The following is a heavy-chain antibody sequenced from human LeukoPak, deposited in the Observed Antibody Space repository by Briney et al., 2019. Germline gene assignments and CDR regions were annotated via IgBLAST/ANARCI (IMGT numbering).Heavy chain of an antibody. CDR3: ATSTGWRFDY. Sequence: PGGSLRLSCAASGLTGSHNYVSWVRQAPGKGLEWVANIREDGSEKYYVDSVKGRFTTSRDNAKNSLWLQMNSLRAEDTAVYYCATSTGWRFDYWGQGTLVTVSS. V-gene: IGHV3-7*01. J-gene: IGHJ4*02. D-gene: IGHD2-8*02. CDR2: IREDGSEK. CDR1: GLTGSHNY.